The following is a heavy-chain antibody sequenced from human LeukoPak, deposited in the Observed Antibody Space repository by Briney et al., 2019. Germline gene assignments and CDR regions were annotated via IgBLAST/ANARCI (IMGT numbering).Heavy chain of an antibody. V-gene: IGHV4-39*01. CDR1: GDYITTTNYY. Sequence: SETLSLPRNVSGDYITTTNYYWAWIRQPPRKGLEWIASIFSGGNTYYNPSLKSRVIMSIDTSRKQISLRLTSVTATDTALYYCTRRSRLWKHEITGYHCSWGQRTIVTVSS. CDR3: TRRSRLWKHEITGYHCS. CDR2: IFSGGNT. D-gene: IGHD3-9*01. J-gene: IGHJ1*01.